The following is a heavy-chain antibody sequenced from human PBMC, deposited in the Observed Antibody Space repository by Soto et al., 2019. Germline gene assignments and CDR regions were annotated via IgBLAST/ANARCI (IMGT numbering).Heavy chain of an antibody. Sequence: GASVKVSCKVSGHTLTDLSMHWVRQAPGKGLEWMGGFDPEDGETIYAQRFQGRVTMTQDTSTDTAYMELSSLRSEDTAIYYCATPGHIVVVTSWDAFDIWGQGTLVTVSS. V-gene: IGHV1-24*01. CDR3: ATPGHIVVVTSWDAFDI. J-gene: IGHJ3*02. D-gene: IGHD2-21*02. CDR1: GHTLTDLS. CDR2: FDPEDGET.